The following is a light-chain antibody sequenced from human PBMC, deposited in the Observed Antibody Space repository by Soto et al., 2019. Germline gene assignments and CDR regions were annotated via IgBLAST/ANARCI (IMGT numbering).Light chain of an antibody. CDR1: QSVSSN. V-gene: IGKV3-15*01. J-gene: IGKJ3*01. CDR2: GTS. CDR3: QQYNNWPPAFT. Sequence: EIVMTQSPATLSVSPGERATLSCRASQSVSSNLAWYQQKPGQAPRLLIFGTSTRATGVPARFNGSGSGTEFTLTISGLQSEDFAVYYCQQYNNWPPAFTFGPGTKVDIK.